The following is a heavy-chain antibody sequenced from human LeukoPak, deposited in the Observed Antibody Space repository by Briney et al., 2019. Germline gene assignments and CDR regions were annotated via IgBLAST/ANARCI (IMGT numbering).Heavy chain of an antibody. D-gene: IGHD6-19*01. CDR2: INAGNGNT. CDR3: AREAGYSSGWYGDY. CDR1: GYTFTSYA. V-gene: IGHV1-3*01. J-gene: IGHJ4*02. Sequence: AASVTVSCKASGYTFTSYAMHWVRQAPGQRLEWMGWINAGNGNTKYSQKFQGRVTITRDTSASTAYMELSSLRSEDTAVYYCAREAGYSSGWYGDYWGQGTLVTVSS.